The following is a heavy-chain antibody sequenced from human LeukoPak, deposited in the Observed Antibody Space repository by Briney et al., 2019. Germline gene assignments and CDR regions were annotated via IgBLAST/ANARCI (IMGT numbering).Heavy chain of an antibody. CDR3: ARHVYGEGMVV. CDR1: GGSLHGYY. V-gene: IGHV4-59*08. D-gene: IGHD4-17*01. Sequence: SETLSLTCTVSGGSLHGYYWGWIRQPPGKGLAGIGYIHSSEGTAHNASLKSRLTISLDTSKNQFSLTLSSVTAADTAVYYCARHVYGEGMVVWGKGTTVTVSS. CDR2: IHSSEGT. J-gene: IGHJ6*04.